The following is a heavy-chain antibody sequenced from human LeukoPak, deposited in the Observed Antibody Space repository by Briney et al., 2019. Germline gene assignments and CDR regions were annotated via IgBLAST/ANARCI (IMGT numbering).Heavy chain of an antibody. CDR1: GFTFSNAW. D-gene: IGHD6-19*01. V-gene: IGHV3-7*01. Sequence: PGGSLRLSCAASGFTFSNAWMSWVRQAPGKGLEWVANVNQAGSDKYYMDSVNGRFTISRGNAENSLYLQMNSLRAEDTAVYFCARGVFATGWYPDNFDYWGQGTLVTVSS. CDR2: VNQAGSDK. CDR3: ARGVFATGWYPDNFDY. J-gene: IGHJ4*02.